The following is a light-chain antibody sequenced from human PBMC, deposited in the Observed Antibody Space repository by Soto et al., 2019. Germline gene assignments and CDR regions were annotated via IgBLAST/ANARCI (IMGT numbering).Light chain of an antibody. V-gene: IGKV1-39*01. CDR2: SAS. CDR1: QSISTY. J-gene: IGKJ3*01. CDR3: QQTYSTPFT. Sequence: DIHMTQSPSSLSASLGDRVSITCRASQSISTYLNWYQQKPGKAPNLLIYSASSLQSGVPSRFSGSASGTDFTLTITSLQPEDFATYYCQQTYSTPFTFGPGTKVDI.